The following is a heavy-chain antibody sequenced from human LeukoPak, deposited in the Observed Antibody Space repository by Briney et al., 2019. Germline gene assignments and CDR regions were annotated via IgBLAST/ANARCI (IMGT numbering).Heavy chain of an antibody. D-gene: IGHD3-22*01. CDR3: ARVTVEVVPYFDY. J-gene: IGHJ4*02. CDR1: GFTFSSYS. Sequence: GGSLRLSXAASGFTFSSYSMNWVRQAPGKGLEWVSYISSSSSTIYYADSVKGRFTISRDNAKNSLYLQMYSLRAEDTAVYYCARVTVEVVPYFDYWGQGTLVTVSS. V-gene: IGHV3-48*01. CDR2: ISSSSSTI.